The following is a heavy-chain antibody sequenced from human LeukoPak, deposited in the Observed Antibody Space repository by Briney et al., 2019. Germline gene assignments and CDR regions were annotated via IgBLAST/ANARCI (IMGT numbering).Heavy chain of an antibody. D-gene: IGHD5-18*01. Sequence: GGSLRLSCAASGFTFSSYEMNWVRQAPGKGLEWVSYISSSGSTIYYADSVKGRFTISRDNAKNSLYLQMNSLRAEDTAVYYCARGSIQLSYYYYGMDVWGQGTTVTVSS. CDR1: GFTFSSYE. V-gene: IGHV3-48*03. CDR2: ISSSGSTI. CDR3: ARGSIQLSYYYYGMDV. J-gene: IGHJ6*02.